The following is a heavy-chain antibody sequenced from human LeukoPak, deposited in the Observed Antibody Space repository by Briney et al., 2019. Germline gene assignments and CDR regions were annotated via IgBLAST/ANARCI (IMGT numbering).Heavy chain of an antibody. V-gene: IGHV3-7*01. D-gene: IGHD3-16*02. CDR3: ARHREITFGGVIGIDY. CDR2: IKQDGSEQ. Sequence: GGSLRLSCVASGFTFSSYWMSWVRQAPGKGLEWVANIKQDGSEQYYVDSVKGRFTISRDNAKNSLYLQMNSLRAEETAEYYCARHREITFGGVIGIDYWGQGTLVTVSS. CDR1: GFTFSSYW. J-gene: IGHJ4*02.